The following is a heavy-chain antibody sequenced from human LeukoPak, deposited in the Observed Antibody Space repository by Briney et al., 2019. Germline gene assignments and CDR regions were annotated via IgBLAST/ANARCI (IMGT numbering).Heavy chain of an antibody. Sequence: SETLSLTCTVSGGSISSYYWSWIRQPAGKGLERIGRIYASGSTNYNPSLKSRVTMSVDTSKNQFSLKLTSVTAADTAVYYCARHGTISSESYFDYWGQGALVTVSS. V-gene: IGHV4-4*07. J-gene: IGHJ4*02. D-gene: IGHD1-14*01. CDR2: IYASGST. CDR1: GGSISSYY. CDR3: ARHGTISSESYFDY.